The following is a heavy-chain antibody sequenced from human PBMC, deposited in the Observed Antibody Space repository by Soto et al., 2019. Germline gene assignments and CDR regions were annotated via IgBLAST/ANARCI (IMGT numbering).Heavy chain of an antibody. CDR3: AAWSHSHWFDC. D-gene: IGHD1-1*01. V-gene: IGHV3-7*05. Sequence: EVQLVESGGDSVQPGGSLRLSCLVSGLSIDTYWMGWVRQFPDKGLEWVANIKYDDSEKPYMDSVEGRFTISRDNAKNTLFLQMTRLRVEDTAIYYCAAWSHSHWFDCWGRGTLVTVSS. CDR1: GLSIDTYW. J-gene: IGHJ4*02. CDR2: IKYDDSEK.